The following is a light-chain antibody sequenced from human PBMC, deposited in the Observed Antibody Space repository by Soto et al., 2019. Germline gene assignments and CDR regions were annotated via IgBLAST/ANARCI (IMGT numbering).Light chain of an antibody. CDR2: GAS. V-gene: IGKV3D-15*01. CDR1: QSVRTY. J-gene: IGKJ1*01. CDR3: QQYNTYSGT. Sequence: EIVLTQSPVTLSLSPGERATLSCRASQSVRTYLAWYQVKPGQAPRLPIYGASSRATGIPDRFSGSASGTEFTLTISSLQPDDFATYYCQQYNTYSGTFGQGTKVDIK.